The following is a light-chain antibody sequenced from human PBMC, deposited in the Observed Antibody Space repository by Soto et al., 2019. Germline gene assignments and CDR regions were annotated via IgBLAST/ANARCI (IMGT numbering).Light chain of an antibody. V-gene: IGKV1-9*01. J-gene: IGKJ1*01. CDR2: AAS. CDR3: QQPNSYPLT. CDR1: QGISSY. Sequence: IQLTQSPSSLSASVGDRVTITCRASQGISSYLAWYQQKPGKAPKLLIYAASTLQSGVPSRFSGSGSGTDFTLTISSLQPEDFATYYCQQPNSYPLTFGQGTNVDIK.